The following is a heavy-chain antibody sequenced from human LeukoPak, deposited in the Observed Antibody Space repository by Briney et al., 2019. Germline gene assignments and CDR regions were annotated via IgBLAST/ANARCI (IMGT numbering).Heavy chain of an antibody. J-gene: IGHJ4*02. CDR3: ARTYSTSFSDY. V-gene: IGHV3-11*03. CDR1: GFTFSDYY. D-gene: IGHD6-13*01. Sequence: GGSLRLSCAASGFTFSDYYMSWIRQAPGKGLEGVSYISTSSSYTDYADSVKGRFTIYRDKEKNSLYMKMNRRRGEDTAVYYCARTYSTSFSDYWGQGTLVTVSS. CDR2: ISTSSSYT.